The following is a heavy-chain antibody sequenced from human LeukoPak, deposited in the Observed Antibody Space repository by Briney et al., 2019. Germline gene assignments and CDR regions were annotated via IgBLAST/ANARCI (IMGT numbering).Heavy chain of an antibody. Sequence: SVKVSCKASGYTFSDYYMHWVRQAPGQGLEWMGGIISIFGTANYAQKFQGRVTITADESTSTAYMELSSLRSEDTAVYYCASPQGGYRSSWYAAFDYWGQGTLVTVSS. V-gene: IGHV1-69*13. CDR3: ASPQGGYRSSWYAAFDY. J-gene: IGHJ4*02. CDR2: IISIFGTA. CDR1: GYTFSDYY. D-gene: IGHD6-13*01.